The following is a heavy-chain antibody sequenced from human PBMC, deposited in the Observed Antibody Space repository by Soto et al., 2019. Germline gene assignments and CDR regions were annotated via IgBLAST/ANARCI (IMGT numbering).Heavy chain of an antibody. D-gene: IGHD5-18*01. V-gene: IGHV1-2*02. CDR2: INPNSGST. Sequence: PSVKVSCKASGYTFTGYYMHWVRQAPGQGLEWMGWINPNSGSTNYAQKFQGRVTMTRDTSVSTAYTELSRLRSDDTAVYYCAREYSYERWLMGVYGMDVWGQGTTVTVSS. J-gene: IGHJ6*02. CDR3: AREYSYERWLMGVYGMDV. CDR1: GYTFTGYY.